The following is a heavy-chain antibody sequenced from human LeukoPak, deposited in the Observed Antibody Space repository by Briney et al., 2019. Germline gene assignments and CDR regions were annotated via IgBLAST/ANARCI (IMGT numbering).Heavy chain of an antibody. CDR3: ASPHYDILTGLLN. D-gene: IGHD3-9*01. V-gene: IGHV3-53*01. CDR1: GFTVSSNY. Sequence: GGSLRLSCAASGFTVSSNYMSWVRQAPGKGLEWVSVIYSGGSTYYADSVKGRFTISRDNSKNTLYLQMNSLRAEDTAVYYCASPHYDILTGLLNWGQGTLVTASS. CDR2: IYSGGST. J-gene: IGHJ4*02.